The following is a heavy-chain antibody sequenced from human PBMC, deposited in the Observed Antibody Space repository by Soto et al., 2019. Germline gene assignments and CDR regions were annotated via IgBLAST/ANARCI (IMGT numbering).Heavy chain of an antibody. CDR1: GYSFTGYW. Sequence: ASLKISCHVSGYSFTGYWITWVLQMPGKGLEWMGKIDPSDSYTDYSPSFQGQVTISVDKSISTAYLQWSSLKASDTAMYYCARQGFGELSDGVDVWGQGTTVTVSS. D-gene: IGHD3-10*01. V-gene: IGHV5-10-1*04. CDR2: IDPSDSYT. CDR3: ARQGFGELSDGVDV. J-gene: IGHJ6*02.